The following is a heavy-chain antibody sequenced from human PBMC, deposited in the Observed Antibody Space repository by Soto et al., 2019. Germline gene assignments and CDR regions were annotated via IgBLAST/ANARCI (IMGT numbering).Heavy chain of an antibody. CDR3: VRDYDFWSGYGPNGMDV. CDR1: GGTISSYA. D-gene: IGHD3-3*01. CDR2: IIPIFGTA. V-gene: IGHV1-69*01. J-gene: IGHJ6*02. Sequence: VKVSCKASGGTISSYAISWVRQAPGQGLEWMGGIIPIFGTANYAQKFQGRVTITADESTSTAYMELSSLRSEDTAVYYCVRDYDFWSGYGPNGMDVWGQGTTVTVSS.